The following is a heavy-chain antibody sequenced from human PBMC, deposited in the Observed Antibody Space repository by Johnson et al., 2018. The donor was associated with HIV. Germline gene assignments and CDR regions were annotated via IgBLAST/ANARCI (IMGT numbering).Heavy chain of an antibody. CDR2: IGSGGNNI. V-gene: IGHV3-11*04. D-gene: IGHD5-18*01. CDR3: ASRSYGYVRHAFDI. CDR1: GFTFSDYY. J-gene: IGHJ3*02. Sequence: QVQLVESGGGLVKPGGSLRLSCAASGFTFSDYYMTWIRQAPGKGLEWVSSIGSGGNNIYYADSVKGRFTISRDNAKNSLYLQMNSLRAEDTAVYYCASRSYGYVRHAFDIWGQGTMVTVSS.